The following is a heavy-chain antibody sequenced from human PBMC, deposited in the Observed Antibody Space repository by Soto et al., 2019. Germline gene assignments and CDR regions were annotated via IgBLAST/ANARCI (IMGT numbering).Heavy chain of an antibody. CDR3: ARPKIRDYYDSSGYLDY. CDR1: GGTFSSYA. CDR2: IIPIFGTA. J-gene: IGHJ4*02. Sequence: ASVKVSCKASGGTFSSYAISWVRQAPGQGLEWMGGIIPIFGTANYAQKFQGRVTITADESTSTAYMELSSLRSEDTAVYYCARPKIRDYYDSSGYLDYWGQGTLVTVSS. V-gene: IGHV1-69*13. D-gene: IGHD3-22*01.